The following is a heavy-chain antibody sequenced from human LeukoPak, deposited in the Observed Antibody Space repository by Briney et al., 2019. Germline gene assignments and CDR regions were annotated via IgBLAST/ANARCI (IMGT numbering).Heavy chain of an antibody. CDR3: AREDTLTVAGDFDY. J-gene: IGHJ4*02. D-gene: IGHD6-19*01. Sequence: GGSLRLSCAASGFTFSSYAMHWVRQAPGKGLEWVAVISYDGSNKYYADSVKGRFIISRDNSKNTLYLQMNSLRAEDTAVYYCAREDTLTVAGDFDYWGQGTLVTVSS. V-gene: IGHV3-30-3*01. CDR1: GFTFSSYA. CDR2: ISYDGSNK.